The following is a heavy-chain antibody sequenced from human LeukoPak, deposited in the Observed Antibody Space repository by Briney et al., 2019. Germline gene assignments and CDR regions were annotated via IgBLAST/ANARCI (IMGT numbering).Heavy chain of an antibody. CDR3: ARDLGNTGWYTFDY. CDR2: TYYRSKWYN. CDR1: GDSVSSINGA. V-gene: IGHV6-1*01. J-gene: IGHJ4*02. D-gene: IGHD6-19*01. Sequence: SQSLSLTCAISGDSVSSINGAWNWIRQSPSRGLGWLGRTYYRSKWYNEYAVSMEGRITINPDTSKNQFSLQLNSVTPEDTAVYYCARDLGNTGWYTFDYWGQGTLVTVSS.